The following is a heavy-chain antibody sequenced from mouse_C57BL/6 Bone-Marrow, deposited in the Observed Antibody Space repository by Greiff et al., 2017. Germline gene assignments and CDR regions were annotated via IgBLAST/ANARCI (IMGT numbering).Heavy chain of an antibody. CDR2: ISDGGSYT. D-gene: IGHD3-1*01. CDR3: ASHSSGPWFAY. V-gene: IGHV5-4*01. J-gene: IGHJ3*01. CDR1: GFTFSSYA. Sequence: EVQLVESGGGLVKPGGSLKLSCAASGFTFSSYAMSWVRQTPGKRLEWVATISDGGSYTYYPNNVKGRFTISRDNAKNNLYLQMSHLKSEDTALYYCASHSSGPWFAYWGQGTLVTVSA.